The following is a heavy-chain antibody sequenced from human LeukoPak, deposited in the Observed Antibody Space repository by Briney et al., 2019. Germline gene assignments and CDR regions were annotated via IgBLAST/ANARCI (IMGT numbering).Heavy chain of an antibody. CDR1: GGSISSSSYY. Sequence: PSETLSLTCTVSGGSISSSSYYWGWIRQPPGKGLEWIGSIYYSGSTYYNPSLKSRVTISVDTSKNQFSLKLSSVTAADTAVYYCARDPGALITMTINNWFDPWGQGTLVTVSS. J-gene: IGHJ5*02. D-gene: IGHD3-22*01. CDR3: ARDPGALITMTINNWFDP. V-gene: IGHV4-39*07. CDR2: IYYSGST.